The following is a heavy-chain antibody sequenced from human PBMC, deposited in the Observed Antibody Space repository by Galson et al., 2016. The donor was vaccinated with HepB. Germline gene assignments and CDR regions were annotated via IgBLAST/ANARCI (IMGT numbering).Heavy chain of an antibody. D-gene: IGHD2-15*01. CDR3: ASLPIAATPIDF. Sequence: SLRLSCAASGFTFRSYAMHWVRQAPGKGLEWMAVISYDGRKKYYADSVKGRFTISRDNSKNTLYLLMNSLRSEDTAVYYCASLPIAATPIDFGGQGTLVTVSS. CDR2: ISYDGRKK. J-gene: IGHJ4*02. CDR1: GFTFRSYA. V-gene: IGHV3-30*04.